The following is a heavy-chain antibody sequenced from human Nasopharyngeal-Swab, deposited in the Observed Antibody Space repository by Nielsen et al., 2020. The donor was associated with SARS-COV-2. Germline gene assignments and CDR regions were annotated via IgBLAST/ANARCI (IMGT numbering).Heavy chain of an antibody. CDR2: INAGNGNT. V-gene: IGHV1-3*01. CDR1: GYTFTSYA. J-gene: IGHJ5*02. Sequence: ASVKVSCKASGYTFTSYAMHWVRQAPGQRLEWMGWINAGNGNTKYSQKFQGRVTITRDTSASTAYMELSSLRSEDTAVYYCAKDIMTTVTYDWWFDPWDQGTLVTVSS. D-gene: IGHD4-17*01. CDR3: AKDIMTTVTYDWWFDP.